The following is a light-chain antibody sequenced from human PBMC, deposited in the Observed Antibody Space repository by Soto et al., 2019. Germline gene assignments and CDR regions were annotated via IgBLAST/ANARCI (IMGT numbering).Light chain of an antibody. CDR1: QSVTTN. Sequence: EIVMTRCPATLSVSPGVRPTHSCRASQSVTTNLAWYQQKPGQAPRLLIYYASTRATGIPARFSGSGSGTEFTLTINSLQAEDCAVYYCQQYYNCPRTFGQGTRLEI. CDR2: YAS. CDR3: QQYYNCPRT. V-gene: IGKV3-15*01. J-gene: IGKJ5*01.